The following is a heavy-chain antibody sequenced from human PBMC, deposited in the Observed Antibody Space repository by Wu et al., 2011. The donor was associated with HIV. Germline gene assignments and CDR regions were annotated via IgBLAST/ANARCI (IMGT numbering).Heavy chain of an antibody. J-gene: IGHJ6*02. V-gene: IGHV1-18*01. CDR2: ISIYKGYT. CDR3: ARDSHTYGSGRLYYYGMDV. D-gene: IGHD3-10*01. Sequence: HLVQSRVEEKRPGASVRLSCKASGYIFRNHGITWVRQAPGQGLEWMGWISIYKGYTSYAQKVWGRVTMTADTSTNTAYMDLRRLTSDDTAMYFCARDSHTYGSGRLYYYGMDVWGQGTTVTVSS. CDR1: GYIFRNHG.